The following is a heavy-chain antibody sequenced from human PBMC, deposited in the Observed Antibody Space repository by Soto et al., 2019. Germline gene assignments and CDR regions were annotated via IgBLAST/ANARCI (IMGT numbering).Heavy chain of an antibody. CDR2: IYWDDDK. CDR1: GFSLNTGGVG. CDR3: THTPFFGDKLDY. J-gene: IGHJ4*02. D-gene: IGHD2-21*01. V-gene: IGHV2-5*02. Sequence: QITLKESGPTLVKPTQTLTLTCTFSGFSLNTGGVGVVWIRQPPGKALEWLAVIYWDDDKRYSPSLKSRLTISKDPSKNQVVLTMTNMDPVDTATYYCTHTPFFGDKLDYWGQGALVTVSS.